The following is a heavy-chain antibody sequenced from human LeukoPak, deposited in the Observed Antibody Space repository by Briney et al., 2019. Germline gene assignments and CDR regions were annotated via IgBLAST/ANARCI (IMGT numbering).Heavy chain of an antibody. D-gene: IGHD5-24*01. CDR3: ARVRDGYNYFYFDY. CDR2: IYPGDSNT. CDR1: GYSFSSNW. V-gene: IGHV5-51*01. Sequence: GESLKISCKGSGYSFSSNWIGWVRQVPGKGLEWMGIIYPGDSNTRYSPSFQGQVTISADKSISTAYLQWSSLKASDTAMYYCARVRDGYNYFYFDYWGQGTLVTVSS. J-gene: IGHJ4*02.